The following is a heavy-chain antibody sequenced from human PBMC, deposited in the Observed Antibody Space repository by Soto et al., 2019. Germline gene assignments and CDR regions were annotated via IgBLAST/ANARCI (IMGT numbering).Heavy chain of an antibody. D-gene: IGHD3-22*01. CDR3: ARSRVTYYYDRSAFDI. J-gene: IGHJ3*02. CDR2: IIPIFGTA. Sequence: QVQLVQSGAEVKKPGSSVKVSCKTSGGTFSSYAISWVRQAPGQGLEWMGGIIPIFGTANYAQKFQGRVTITADESTSTAYMELSSLRSEDTAVYYCARSRVTYYYDRSAFDIWGQGTMVTVSS. V-gene: IGHV1-69*01. CDR1: GGTFSSYA.